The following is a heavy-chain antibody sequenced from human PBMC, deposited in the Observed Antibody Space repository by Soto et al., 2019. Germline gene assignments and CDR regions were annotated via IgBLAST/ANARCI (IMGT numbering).Heavy chain of an antibody. CDR3: ARGSYWYDSTGYSY. J-gene: IGHJ4*02. V-gene: IGHV4-59*01. D-gene: IGHD3-22*01. CDR2: LYHSENSGST. Sequence: QVQVQESGPGLVKPSETLSLTCTVSGGSISNYYWSWVRQPPGKGLEWIGYLYHSENSGSTNYNPSLKSRVSISVDTSKKQFSLKLSSVTAADTAVYYCARGSYWYDSTGYSYWGQGTLVTVSS. CDR1: GGSISNYY.